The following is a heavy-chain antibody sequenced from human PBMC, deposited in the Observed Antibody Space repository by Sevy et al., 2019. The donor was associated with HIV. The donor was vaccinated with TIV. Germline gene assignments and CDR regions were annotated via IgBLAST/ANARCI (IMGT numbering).Heavy chain of an antibody. J-gene: IGHJ4*02. Sequence: SESLSLTCTVSGGSISSHYWSWIRQPAGKGLEWIGRIFASGSTNYNPSLKSRVSMSIDTSKKQFSLKLTSVTAADTAVYYCATLHGDYTYFDYWGQGTLVTVSS. CDR3: ATLHGDYTYFDY. CDR1: GGSISSHY. D-gene: IGHD4-17*01. CDR2: IFASGST. V-gene: IGHV4-4*07.